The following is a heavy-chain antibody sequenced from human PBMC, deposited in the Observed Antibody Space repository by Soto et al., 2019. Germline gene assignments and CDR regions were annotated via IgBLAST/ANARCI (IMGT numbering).Heavy chain of an antibody. Sequence: QVRLQESGPGLVQPSETLSLTCSIFGGSMSGYHWNWIRQTPGKGVEGIGYFDNSGSPTYSSSLKRRVTISVDKAEKKSSLRLTSVTAADTAVYWCARDPVDGYAFFDSWGQGVLVTVSS. CDR2: FDNSGSP. CDR3: ARDPVDGYAFFDS. CDR1: GGSMSGYH. D-gene: IGHD5-12*01. V-gene: IGHV4-59*01. J-gene: IGHJ5*02.